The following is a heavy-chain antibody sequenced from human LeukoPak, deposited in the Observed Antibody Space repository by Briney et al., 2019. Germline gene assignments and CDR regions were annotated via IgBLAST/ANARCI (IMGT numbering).Heavy chain of an antibody. D-gene: IGHD2-2*01. CDR3: ARDVCTRYCSSTSCCYFDY. CDR1: GGTFSSYA. CDR2: IIPIFGTA. V-gene: IGHV1-69*01. Sequence: GSSVKVSCKASGGTFSSYAISWVRQAPGQGLEWMGGIIPIFGTANYAQKFQGRVTITADESTSTAYMELSSLRSEDTAVYYCARDVCTRYCSSTSCCYFDYWGQGTLVTVSS. J-gene: IGHJ4*02.